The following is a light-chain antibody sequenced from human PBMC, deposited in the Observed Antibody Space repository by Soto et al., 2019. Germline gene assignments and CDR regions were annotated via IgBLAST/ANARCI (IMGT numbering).Light chain of an antibody. CDR3: CSYVNSATFV. CDR2: EVS. Sequence: QSALTQPASVSGSPGQSITISCTGTSSDVGSDNLVSWYQHHPGKAPKLMIYEVSKRPSGVSNRFSGSKSGNTASLTISGLQAEDEADYYCCSYVNSATFVFGTGTKVTVL. J-gene: IGLJ1*01. CDR1: SSDVGSDNL. V-gene: IGLV2-23*02.